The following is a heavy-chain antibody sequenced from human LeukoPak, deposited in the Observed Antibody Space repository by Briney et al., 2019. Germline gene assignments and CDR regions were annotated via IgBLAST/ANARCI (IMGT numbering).Heavy chain of an antibody. CDR2: INSDGSWT. D-gene: IGHD2/OR15-2a*01. CDR3: VSFYETY. CDR1: GRYW. Sequence: GGSLRLSCVAYGRYWIHWVRQAQGEGLVWVSHINSDGSWTSYADSVKGRFTISKDNANNTVYLQMSNLRVEDTAVYYCVSFYETYWGRGTLVTVSS. J-gene: IGHJ4*02. V-gene: IGHV3-74*01.